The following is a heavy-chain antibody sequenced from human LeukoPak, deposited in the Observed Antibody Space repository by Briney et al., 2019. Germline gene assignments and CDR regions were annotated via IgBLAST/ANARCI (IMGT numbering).Heavy chain of an antibody. J-gene: IGHJ3*02. Sequence: GGSLRLSCAASGFTFSSYSMNWVRQAPGKGLEWVAVISSDGSNKYYADSVKGRFTVSRDNSQNTLYVQMNSLRSEDTAVYFCAGRRDSSLTDAFDIWGQGTMVIVSS. CDR2: ISSDGSNK. V-gene: IGHV3-30*03. D-gene: IGHD3-22*01. CDR1: GFTFSSYS. CDR3: AGRRDSSLTDAFDI.